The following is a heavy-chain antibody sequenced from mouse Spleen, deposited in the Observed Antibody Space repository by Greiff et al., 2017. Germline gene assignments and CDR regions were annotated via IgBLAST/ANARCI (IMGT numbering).Heavy chain of an antibody. CDR2: IDPSNSET. Sequence: VQRVESGPELVRPGASVKLSCKASGYTFTSYWMHWVKQRPGQGLEWIGMIDPSNSETRLNQKFKDKATLNVDKSSNTAYMQLSSLTSEDSAVYYCERFITTATDSYWYFDVWGAGTTVTVSS. J-gene: IGHJ1*01. V-gene: IGHV1-69*02. CDR3: ERFITTATDSYWYFDV. CDR1: GYTFTSYW. D-gene: IGHD1-2*01.